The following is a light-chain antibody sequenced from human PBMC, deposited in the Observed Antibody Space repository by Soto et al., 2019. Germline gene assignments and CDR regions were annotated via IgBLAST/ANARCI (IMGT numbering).Light chain of an antibody. CDR2: GAS. CDR3: QQGHNWPLT. CDR1: QSSNSE. V-gene: IGKV3-15*01. J-gene: IGKJ2*01. Sequence: EIVMTQSPATLSLSPGERAALSCRASQSSNSELAWYQQKPGQPPRLLIYGASTRATGVPARFTGSESGSEFTLTISGLQSEDFAVYYCQQGHNWPLTLGQGTRLEI.